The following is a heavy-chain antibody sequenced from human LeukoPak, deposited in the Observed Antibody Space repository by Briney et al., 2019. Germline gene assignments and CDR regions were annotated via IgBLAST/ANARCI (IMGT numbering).Heavy chain of an antibody. Sequence: GGSLRLSCAASGISFRSYGMHWVRQAPGKGLEWVAMISYNGVRKDYADSMQGRFTISRDNSENTLYLQISSLRAEDTAVYYCARDPSGDFDSNGPGYYFTSWGQGTLVTVSS. CDR2: ISYNGVRK. CDR3: ARDPSGDFDSNGPGYYFTS. J-gene: IGHJ5*02. D-gene: IGHD3-22*01. CDR1: GISFRSYG. V-gene: IGHV3-30*19.